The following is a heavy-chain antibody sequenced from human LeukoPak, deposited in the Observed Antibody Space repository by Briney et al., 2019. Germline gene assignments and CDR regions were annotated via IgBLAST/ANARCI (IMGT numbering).Heavy chain of an antibody. CDR2: IIPILGIA. D-gene: IGHD2-2*01. Sequence: SVKVSCKASGGTFSSYAISWVRQAPGQGLEWMGRIIPILGIANYAQKFQGRVTITADKSTSTAYMELSSLRSEDTAVYYCARRYQLLDDITGGYFDYWGQGTLVTVSS. CDR3: ARRYQLLDDITGGYFDY. J-gene: IGHJ4*02. CDR1: GGTFSSYA. V-gene: IGHV1-69*04.